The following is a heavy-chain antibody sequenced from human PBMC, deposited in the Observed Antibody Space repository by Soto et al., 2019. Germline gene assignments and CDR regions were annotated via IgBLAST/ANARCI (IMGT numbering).Heavy chain of an antibody. J-gene: IGHJ5*02. CDR3: ASEDIVVVPAAVGHWFDP. D-gene: IGHD2-2*01. CDR1: GSTFSSYA. V-gene: IGHV1-69*13. Sequence: ASVKVSCKASGSTFSSYAISWVRQAPGQGLEWMGGIIPIFGTANYAQKFQGRVTITADESTSTAYMELSSLRSEDTAVYYCASEDIVVVPAAVGHWFDPWGQGTLVTVSS. CDR2: IIPIFGTA.